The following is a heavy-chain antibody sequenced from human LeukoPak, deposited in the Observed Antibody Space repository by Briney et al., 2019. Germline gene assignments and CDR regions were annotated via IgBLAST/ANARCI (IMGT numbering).Heavy chain of an antibody. CDR1: GFTFSSYS. V-gene: IGHV3-74*01. D-gene: IGHD3/OR15-3a*01. CDR2: INPDGSTT. CDR3: ARDWTGPRDY. J-gene: IGHJ4*02. Sequence: PGGSLRLSCAASGFTFSSYSMNWVRQAPGKGLVWVSRINPDGSTTNYADSVQGRFTISRDNAKNTLYLQMNSLRAEDTAVYYCARDWTGPRDYWGQGTLVTVSS.